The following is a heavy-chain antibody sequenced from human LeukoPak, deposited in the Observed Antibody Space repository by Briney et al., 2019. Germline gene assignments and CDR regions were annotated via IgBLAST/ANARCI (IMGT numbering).Heavy chain of an antibody. CDR1: GFTFDDYG. Sequence: GGSLRLSCAASGFTFDDYGMSWVRQAPGKGLVWVSRINSDGSSTSYADSVKGRFTISRDNAKNTLYLQMNSLRAEDTAVYYCARDSSGWGYYFDYWGQGTLVTVSS. D-gene: IGHD6-19*01. J-gene: IGHJ4*02. CDR2: INSDGSST. V-gene: IGHV3-74*01. CDR3: ARDSSGWGYYFDY.